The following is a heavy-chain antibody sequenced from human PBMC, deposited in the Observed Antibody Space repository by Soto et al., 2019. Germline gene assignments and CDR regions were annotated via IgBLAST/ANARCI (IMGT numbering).Heavy chain of an antibody. J-gene: IGHJ6*02. Sequence: QVQLVQSGAEVRKPGSSVTVSCKASGGTFSNYAISWVRQAPGQGLEWMGGIIPIVGTGSYAQKFQGRVTITTDEPTTTAFMELSSLRIEDTAVYYCGRVGILVPTASSHSCYQVDVWGPGTTVTVSS. CDR3: GRVGILVPTASSHSCYQVDV. D-gene: IGHD2-2*01. V-gene: IGHV1-69*01. CDR1: GGTFSNYA. CDR2: IIPIVGTG.